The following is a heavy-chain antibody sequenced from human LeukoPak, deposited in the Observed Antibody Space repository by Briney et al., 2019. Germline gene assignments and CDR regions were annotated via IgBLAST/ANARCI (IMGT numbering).Heavy chain of an antibody. CDR1: SGSISSSNYY. V-gene: IGHV4-39*01. J-gene: IGHJ4*02. Sequence: SETLSLTCTVSSGSISSSNYYWGWIRQPPGKGLEWIGSIYYSGSTYYNPSLKSRVTISVDTSKNQFSLKLSSVTAADTAVYYCARQNYGSGDNDYWGQGTLVTVSS. D-gene: IGHD3-10*01. CDR2: IYYSGST. CDR3: ARQNYGSGDNDY.